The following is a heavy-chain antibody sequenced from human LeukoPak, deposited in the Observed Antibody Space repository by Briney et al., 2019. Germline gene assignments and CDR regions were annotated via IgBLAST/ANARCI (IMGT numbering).Heavy chain of an antibody. D-gene: IGHD6-19*01. CDR2: IYTSGST. J-gene: IGHJ4*02. CDR3: ARENSGWYGGPFDY. V-gene: IGHV4-61*02. Sequence: SQTLSLTCTVSGGSISSGSYYWSWIRQPAGKGLEWIGRIYTSGSTNYNPSLKSRVTISVDTSKNQFSLKLSSVTAADTAVYYCARENSGWYGGPFDYWGQGTLVTVSS. CDR1: GGSISSGSYY.